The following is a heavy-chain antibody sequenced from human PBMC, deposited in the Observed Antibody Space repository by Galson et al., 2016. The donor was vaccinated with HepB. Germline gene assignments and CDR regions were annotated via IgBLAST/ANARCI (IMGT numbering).Heavy chain of an antibody. CDR1: GFTVSSNC. Sequence: SLRLSCAASGFTVSSNCMSWVRQAPGKGLEWVSSISSSSSYIYYADSVKGRFTISRDNAKNSLYLQMNSLRAEDTAVYYCARDFGDYFTPWYYYFGMDVWGQGTTVTVSS. J-gene: IGHJ6*02. CDR3: ARDFGDYFTPWYYYFGMDV. V-gene: IGHV3-21*01. D-gene: IGHD4-17*01. CDR2: ISSSSSYI.